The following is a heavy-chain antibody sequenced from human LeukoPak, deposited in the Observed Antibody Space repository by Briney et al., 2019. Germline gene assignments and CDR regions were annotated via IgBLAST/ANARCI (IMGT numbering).Heavy chain of an antibody. Sequence: SETLSLTCTVSGSSISSGSYYWSWIRQPAGKGLEWIGRIYTSGSTNYNPSLKSRVTISVDTSKNQFSLKLSSVTAADTAVYYCARVMYYDFWSGYMDVWGKGTTVTVSS. CDR2: IYTSGST. CDR1: GSSISSGSYY. D-gene: IGHD3-3*01. J-gene: IGHJ6*03. CDR3: ARVMYYDFWSGYMDV. V-gene: IGHV4-61*02.